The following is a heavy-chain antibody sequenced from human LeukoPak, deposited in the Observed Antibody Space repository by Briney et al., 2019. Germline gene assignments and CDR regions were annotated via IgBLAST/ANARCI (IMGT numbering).Heavy chain of an antibody. V-gene: IGHV3-33*01. J-gene: IGHJ4*02. CDR3: ARDQGVVVVPAAMPIGY. Sequence: GGSLRLSCAASGFTFRSYGMHWVRQAPGKGLEWVAVIWYDGSNKYYADSVKGRFTIFRDNSKNTLYLQMNSLRAEDTAVYYCARDQGVVVVPAAMPIGYWGQGTLVTVSS. CDR2: IWYDGSNK. D-gene: IGHD2-2*01. CDR1: GFTFRSYG.